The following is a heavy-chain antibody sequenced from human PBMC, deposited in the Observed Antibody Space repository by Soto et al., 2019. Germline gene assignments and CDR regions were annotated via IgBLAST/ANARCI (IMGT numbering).Heavy chain of an antibody. CDR2: IYYSGST. J-gene: IGHJ5*02. Sequence: KASETLSLTCTVSGGSISSGDYYWSWIRQPPGKGLEWIGYIYYSGSTYYNPSLKSRVTISVDTTKNQFSLKLSSVTAADTAVYYCAGEVYVNWCDPWGQGTLGTVSS. D-gene: IGHD6-6*01. CDR3: AGEVYVNWCDP. CDR1: GGSISSGDYY. V-gene: IGHV4-30-4*01.